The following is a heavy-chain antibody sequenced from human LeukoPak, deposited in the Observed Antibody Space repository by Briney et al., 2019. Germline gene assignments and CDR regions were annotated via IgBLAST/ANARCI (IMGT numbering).Heavy chain of an antibody. CDR3: ATALRYFDWLVTN. Sequence: GGSLRLSCAASGFTFSSYWMSWVRQAPGKGLEWVANIKQDGSEKYYVDSVKGRFTISRDNAKNSLYLQMNSLRAEDTAVYYCATALRYFDWLVTNWGQGTLVTVSS. V-gene: IGHV3-7*01. CDR1: GFTFSSYW. D-gene: IGHD3-9*01. CDR2: IKQDGSEK. J-gene: IGHJ4*02.